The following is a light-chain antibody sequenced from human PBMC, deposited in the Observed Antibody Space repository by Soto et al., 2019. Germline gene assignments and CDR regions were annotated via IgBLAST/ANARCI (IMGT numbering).Light chain of an antibody. V-gene: IGKV3-20*01. Sequence: ESVLTQSPGTLSLSPGERATLSCRASQSVSNVYLAWYQQKPGQAHRLLIYDASNRATGIPDRFSGSGSGTDFTLTISRLEPEDCAVYYCQQSGSSPRTFGQGTKLEIK. CDR1: QSVSNVY. CDR2: DAS. CDR3: QQSGSSPRT. J-gene: IGKJ2*01.